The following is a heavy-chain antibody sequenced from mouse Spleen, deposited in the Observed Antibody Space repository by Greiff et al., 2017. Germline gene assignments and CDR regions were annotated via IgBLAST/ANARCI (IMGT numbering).Heavy chain of an antibody. CDR2: IGPGSGST. Sequence: QVTLKVSGPELVKPGALVKISCKASGYTFTSYDINWVKQRPGQGLEWIGKIGPGSGSTYYNEKFKGKATLTADKSSSTAYMQLSSLTSEDSAVYFCARSYDGYYPFAYWGQGTLVTVSA. D-gene: IGHD2-3*01. J-gene: IGHJ3*01. CDR3: ARSYDGYYPFAY. V-gene: IGHV1-77*01. CDR1: GYTFTSYD.